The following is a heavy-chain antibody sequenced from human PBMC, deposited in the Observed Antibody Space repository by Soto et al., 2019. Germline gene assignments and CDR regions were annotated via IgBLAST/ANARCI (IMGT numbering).Heavy chain of an antibody. CDR3: APKGDGDRGFNS. J-gene: IGHJ5*01. D-gene: IGHD3-16*01. CDR1: GFSLSTSGVG. Sequence: QITLKESGPTLVKPTQPLTLTCTFSGFSLSTSGVGVGWIRQPPGKALEWLALIYWDDDKRYSPSLKSRLTITKDTPKNQEVRKMTNMHPVETATYTCAPKGDGDRGFNSWGQGTLVTVSS. V-gene: IGHV2-5*02. CDR2: IYWDDDK.